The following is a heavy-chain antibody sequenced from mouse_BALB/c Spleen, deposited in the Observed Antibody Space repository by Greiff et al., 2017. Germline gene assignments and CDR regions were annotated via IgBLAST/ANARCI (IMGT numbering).Heavy chain of an antibody. CDR1: GFTFSSYA. CDR3: ARGGGIYYDYDGYYFDY. CDR2: ISSGGST. J-gene: IGHJ2*01. Sequence: EVQLVESGGGLVKPGGSLKLSCAASGFTFSSYAMSWVRQTPEKRLEWVASISSGGSTYYPDSVKGRFTISRDNARNILYLQMSSLRSEDTAMYYCARGGGIYYDYDGYYFDYWGQGTTRTVSS. V-gene: IGHV5-6-5*01. D-gene: IGHD2-4*01.